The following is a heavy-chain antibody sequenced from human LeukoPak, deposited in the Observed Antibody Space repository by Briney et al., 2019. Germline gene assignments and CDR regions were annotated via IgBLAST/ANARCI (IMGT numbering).Heavy chain of an antibody. CDR1: GGSISSSSYY. CDR2: IYYSGST. D-gene: IGHD2-15*01. J-gene: IGHJ4*02. V-gene: IGHV4-39*07. Sequence: SETLSLTCTVSGGSISSSSYYWGWIRQPPGTGLEWIGSIYYSGSTYYNPSLKSRVTISVDTSKNQFSLKLSSVTAADTAVYYCARDLHCSGGSCPENFDYWGQGTLVTVSS. CDR3: ARDLHCSGGSCPENFDY.